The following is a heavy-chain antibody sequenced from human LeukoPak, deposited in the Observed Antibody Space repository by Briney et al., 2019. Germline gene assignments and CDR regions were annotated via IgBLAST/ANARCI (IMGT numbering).Heavy chain of an antibody. V-gene: IGHV3-23*01. Sequence: GASLRLSCSASGFTFSSYAMSWVRQAPGKGLEWVSGISASGGSTDYADSVKGRFTISRDNSKNTLYLQMNSLRAEDTAVYYCAAFGNADYWGQGTLVTVSS. CDR1: GFTFSSYA. J-gene: IGHJ4*02. CDR3: AAFGNADY. D-gene: IGHD4-23*01. CDR2: ISASGGST.